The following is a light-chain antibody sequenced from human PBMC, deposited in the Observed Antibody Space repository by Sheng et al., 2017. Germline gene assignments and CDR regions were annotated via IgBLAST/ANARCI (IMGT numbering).Light chain of an antibody. CDR2: DAS. CDR3: QQFDSVPWT. Sequence: DIQMTQSPSSLFASVGDRVTIPCQASQDINNHLNWYQQKPGKAPKLLIYDASILEIGVPSRFGGSGSGTEFTLTISSLQPEDVATYYCQQFDSVPWTFGQGTKWKS. V-gene: IGKV1-33*01. CDR1: QDINNH. J-gene: IGKJ1*01.